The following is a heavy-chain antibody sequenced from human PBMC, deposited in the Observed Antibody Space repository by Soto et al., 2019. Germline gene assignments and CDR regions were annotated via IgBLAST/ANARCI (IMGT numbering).Heavy chain of an antibody. CDR2: IYPGDSDT. J-gene: IGHJ4*02. CDR3: ARQRIAAAGTCDY. CDR1: GYIFTSYW. V-gene: IGHV5-51*01. Sequence: GESLKISCKGSGYIFTSYWIGWVRQMPGKGLEWMGIIYPGDSDTRYSPSFQGQVTISADKSISTAYLQWSSLKASDTAMYYCARQRIAAAGTCDYWGQGTLVTVSS. D-gene: IGHD6-13*01.